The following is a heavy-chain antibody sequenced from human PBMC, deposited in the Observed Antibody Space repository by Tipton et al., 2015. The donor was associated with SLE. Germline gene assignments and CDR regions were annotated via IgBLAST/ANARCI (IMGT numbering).Heavy chain of an antibody. CDR1: GFTFDDYT. CDR2: ISWDGGST. D-gene: IGHD5-24*01. V-gene: IGHV3-43*01. Sequence: SLRLSCAASGFTFDDYTMHWVRQAPGKGLEWVSLISWDGGSTYYADSVKGRFTISRDNSKNSLYLQMNSLRTEDTALYYCAKDGEMATTRSWFDPWGQGTLVTVSS. CDR3: AKDGEMATTRSWFDP. J-gene: IGHJ5*02.